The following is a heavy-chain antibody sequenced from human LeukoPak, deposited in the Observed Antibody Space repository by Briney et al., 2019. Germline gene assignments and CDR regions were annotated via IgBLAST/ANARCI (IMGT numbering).Heavy chain of an antibody. D-gene: IGHD6-6*01. CDR2: MNPNSGNT. Sequence: ASVKVSCNASGYTFTSYDINWVRQATGQGLEWMGWMNPNSGNTGYAQKFQGRVTMTRNTSISTAYMELSSLRSEDTAVYYCARVIAARPGYYYYGMDVWGQGTTVTVSS. V-gene: IGHV1-8*01. CDR1: GYTFTSYD. CDR3: ARVIAARPGYYYYGMDV. J-gene: IGHJ6*02.